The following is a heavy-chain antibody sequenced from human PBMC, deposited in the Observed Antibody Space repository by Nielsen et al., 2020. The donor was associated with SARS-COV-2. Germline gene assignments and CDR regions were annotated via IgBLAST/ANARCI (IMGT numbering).Heavy chain of an antibody. Sequence: ASVKVSCKASGYTFTGYYMHWVRQAPGQGLEWMGRINPNSGGTNYAQKFRGRVTMTRDTSISTAYMELSRLRSDDTAVYYCARERYYDSSGYNAVYFDLWGRGTLVTVSS. J-gene: IGHJ2*01. V-gene: IGHV1-2*06. CDR3: ARERYYDSSGYNAVYFDL. CDR1: GYTFTGYY. D-gene: IGHD3-22*01. CDR2: INPNSGGT.